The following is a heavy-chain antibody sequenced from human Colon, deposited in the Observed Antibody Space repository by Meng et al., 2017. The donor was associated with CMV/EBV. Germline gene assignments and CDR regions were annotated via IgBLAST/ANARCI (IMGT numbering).Heavy chain of an antibody. CDR3: ARDFKSGRP. Sequence: GESLKISCVASGFPFSSFTMHWVRQAPGKGLEWVSSISPGGNYIHYADSLKGRFTISRDNTKNSLFLQMNSLRADDTADYYCARDFKSGRPWGQGTLVTVSS. CDR1: GFPFSSFT. J-gene: IGHJ5*02. V-gene: IGHV3-21*06. CDR2: ISPGGNYI.